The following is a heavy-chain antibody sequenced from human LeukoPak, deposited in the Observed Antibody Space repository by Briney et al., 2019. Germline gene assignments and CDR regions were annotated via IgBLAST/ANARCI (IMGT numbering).Heavy chain of an antibody. CDR3: AKDSITMVRGVIIVFDY. V-gene: IGHV3-23*01. D-gene: IGHD3-10*01. Sequence: SGGSLRLSCAASAFTFSSYAMSWVRQAPGKGLEWVSAISGSGGSTYYADSVKGRFTISRDNSKNTLYLQMNSLRAEDTAVYYCAKDSITMVRGVIIVFDYWGQGTLVTVSS. J-gene: IGHJ4*02. CDR1: AFTFSSYA. CDR2: ISGSGGST.